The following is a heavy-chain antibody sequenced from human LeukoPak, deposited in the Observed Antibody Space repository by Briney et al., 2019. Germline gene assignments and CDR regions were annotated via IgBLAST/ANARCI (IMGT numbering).Heavy chain of an antibody. CDR3: ALYCSGGSCYAYYYYGMDV. J-gene: IGHJ6*02. Sequence: ASVKVSCKASGYTFTRYYMHWVRQAPGQRLESMGIINPSGGSTSYAQKFQGRVTMTRDTSTSTVYMELSSLRSEDTAVYYCALYCSGGSCYAYYYYGMDVWGQGTTVTVSS. D-gene: IGHD2-15*01. V-gene: IGHV1-46*01. CDR1: GYTFTRYY. CDR2: INPSGGST.